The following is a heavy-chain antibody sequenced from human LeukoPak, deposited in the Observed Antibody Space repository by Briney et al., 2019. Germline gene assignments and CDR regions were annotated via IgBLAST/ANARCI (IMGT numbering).Heavy chain of an antibody. CDR1: GLTFISYA. D-gene: IGHD6-13*01. Sequence: GGSLRLSCAASGLTFISYAMSWVRQAPGERLEWVSAISGSGGSTYYADSVKGRFTISRDNSKNTLYLQMNSLRAEDTAVYYCAKQGSRLLPYFDHWGQGTLVTVSS. CDR2: ISGSGGST. CDR3: AKQGSRLLPYFDH. J-gene: IGHJ4*02. V-gene: IGHV3-23*01.